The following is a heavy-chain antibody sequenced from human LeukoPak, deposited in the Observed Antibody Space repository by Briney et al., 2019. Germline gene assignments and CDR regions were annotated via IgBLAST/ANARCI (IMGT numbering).Heavy chain of an antibody. Sequence: PGGSLRLSCAASGFTFSSYAMSWVRQAPGKGLEWVSAISGSGGSTYYADSVKGRFTISRDNSKNTLYLQMNSLRAEDTAVYYCAKTSRVWFGERYFDYWGQGTLVTVFS. D-gene: IGHD3-10*01. CDR1: GFTFSSYA. V-gene: IGHV3-23*01. CDR3: AKTSRVWFGERYFDY. J-gene: IGHJ4*02. CDR2: ISGSGGST.